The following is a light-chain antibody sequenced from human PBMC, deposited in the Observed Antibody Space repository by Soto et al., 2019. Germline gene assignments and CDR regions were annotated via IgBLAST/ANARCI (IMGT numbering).Light chain of an antibody. V-gene: IGKV3-15*01. CDR2: GAS. J-gene: IGKJ1*01. Sequence: EIVMTQSPATLSVSPGERATLSCRASQSVDSNLAWYQQKPGQAPKLLIYGASTRATGIPARFSGSGSGTEFTLTISSMQSEAFAIYFCQQYNNWPPDRTFGQGTKVEIK. CDR1: QSVDSN. CDR3: QQYNNWPPDRT.